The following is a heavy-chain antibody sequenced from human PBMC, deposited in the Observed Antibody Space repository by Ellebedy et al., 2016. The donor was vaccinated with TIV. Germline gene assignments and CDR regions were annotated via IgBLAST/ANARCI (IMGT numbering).Heavy chain of an antibody. D-gene: IGHD5-18*01. CDR1: GGFISSSSYY. CDR2: IHYSGST. J-gene: IGHJ4*02. CDR3: ARQGYRGYSYGATYTPFDY. V-gene: IGHV4-39*01. Sequence: MPSETLSLTCTVSGGFISSSSYYWGWIRQPQGKGLEWIGSIHYSGSTYYNPSLKSRVTISVDTSKNQFSLKLSSVTAADTAVYYCARQGYRGYSYGATYTPFDYWGQGTLVTVSS.